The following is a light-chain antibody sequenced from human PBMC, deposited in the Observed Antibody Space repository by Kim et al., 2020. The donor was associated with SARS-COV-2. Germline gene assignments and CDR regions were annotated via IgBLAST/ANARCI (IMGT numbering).Light chain of an antibody. CDR2: DVT. V-gene: IGLV2-14*03. CDR3: SSYTRSKTWV. Sequence: GQSITISCTGTNRDIGGYNYVSWYQQHPGKAPKLMIFDVTERPSGVSNRFSGSKSGNTASLTISGLQAEDESDYYCSSYTRSKTWVFGGGTQLTVL. CDR1: NRDIGGYNY. J-gene: IGLJ3*02.